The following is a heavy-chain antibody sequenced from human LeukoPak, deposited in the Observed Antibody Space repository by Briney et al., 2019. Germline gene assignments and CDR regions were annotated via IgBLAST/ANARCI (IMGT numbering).Heavy chain of an antibody. CDR3: AKVQDGSFWYEYFQH. J-gene: IGHJ1*01. V-gene: IGHV3-23*01. D-gene: IGHD6-19*01. CDR1: GFTFSSYA. Sequence: GGSLRLSCAASGFTFSSYAMSWVRQAPGKGLEWVSSITGGGVNTYYATSVKGRFTISRDNAKNSLLLQMNSLRAEDTAIYYCAKVQDGSFWYEYFQHWGQGTLVTVSS. CDR2: ITGGGVNT.